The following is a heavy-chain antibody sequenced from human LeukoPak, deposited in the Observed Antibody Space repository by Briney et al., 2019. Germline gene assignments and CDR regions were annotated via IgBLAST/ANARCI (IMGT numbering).Heavy chain of an antibody. CDR1: GGSISSYY. D-gene: IGHD2-2*01. J-gene: IGHJ6*02. V-gene: IGHV4-59*12. Sequence: SETLSLTRTVSGGSISSYYWSWIRQPPGKGLEWIGYIYYSGSTYYNPSLKSRVTISVDTSKNQFSLKLSSVTAADTAVYYCARDNYNCSSTSCYDLHYYGMDVWGQGTTVTVSS. CDR2: IYYSGST. CDR3: ARDNYNCSSTSCYDLHYYGMDV.